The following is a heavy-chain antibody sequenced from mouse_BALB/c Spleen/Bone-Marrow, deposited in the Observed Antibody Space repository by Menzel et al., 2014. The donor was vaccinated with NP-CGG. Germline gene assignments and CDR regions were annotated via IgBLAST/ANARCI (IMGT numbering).Heavy chain of an antibody. CDR2: ISYDGSN. CDR3: ARGYITAVAPFAY. V-gene: IGHV3-6*01. J-gene: IGHJ3*01. D-gene: IGHD1-1*01. CDR1: GYSITSGYY. Sequence: EVKLMESGPGLVKPSQSLSLTCSVTGYSITSGYYWNWIRQFPGNKLEWMGYISYDGSNNHNPSLKNRISITRDTSKXLFSQKLNSVTTEDTATYYCARGYITAVAPFAYWGQGTLVTVSA.